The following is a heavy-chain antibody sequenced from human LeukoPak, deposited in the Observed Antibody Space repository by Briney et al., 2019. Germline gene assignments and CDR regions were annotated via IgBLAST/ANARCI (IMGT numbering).Heavy chain of an antibody. D-gene: IGHD3-10*01. J-gene: IGHJ6*02. V-gene: IGHV4-39*01. Sequence: SETLSLTCTVSGGSISSSTYYWGWVRQPPGKGLEWIGSIYDSGSTNYIPSLKSRVTISIDTSKNQVSLKLNSVTAADTAVYYCVRLQGVRGAYYHHSYYYYGMDVWGQGTTVAVSS. CDR3: VRLQGVRGAYYHHSYYYYGMDV. CDR2: IYDSGST. CDR1: GGSISSSTYY.